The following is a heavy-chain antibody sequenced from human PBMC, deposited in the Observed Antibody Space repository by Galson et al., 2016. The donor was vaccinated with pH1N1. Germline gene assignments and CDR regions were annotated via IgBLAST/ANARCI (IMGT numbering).Heavy chain of an antibody. J-gene: IGHJ5*02. Sequence: ETLSLTCTVSGGSISSYDWSWIRQPPGKGLEWIGYISYSGSTNYNPSLKSRVTISVDTSKNQFSLKLSSVTAADTAVYYCATSSSGDYVGWFDPWGQGTLVTVSS. CDR2: ISYSGST. CDR1: GGSISSYD. CDR3: ATSSSGDYVGWFDP. D-gene: IGHD4-17*01. V-gene: IGHV4-59*01.